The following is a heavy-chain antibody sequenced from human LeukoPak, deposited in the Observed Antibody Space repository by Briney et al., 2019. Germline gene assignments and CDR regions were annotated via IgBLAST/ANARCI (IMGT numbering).Heavy chain of an antibody. CDR1: GGSISSGGYY. CDR2: IYYSGST. CDR3: ARDATVTSYYGMDV. V-gene: IGHV4-31*03. J-gene: IGHJ6*02. Sequence: SETLSLTCTVSGGSISSGGYYWSWIRRHPGKGLEWIGYIYYSGSTYYNPSLKSRVTISVDTTKNQFSLKLSSVTAADTAVYYCARDATVTSYYGMDVWGQGTTVTVSS. D-gene: IGHD4-17*01.